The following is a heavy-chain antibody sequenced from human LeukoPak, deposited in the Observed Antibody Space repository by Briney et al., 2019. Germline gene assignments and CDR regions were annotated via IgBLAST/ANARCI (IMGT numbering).Heavy chain of an antibody. D-gene: IGHD5-12*01. Sequence: PGGSLRLSCAASGFTFSYYGMHWVRQAPGKGLEWVAVISYCGGNQYYVDSVKGRFTISRDNSKNTLHLQMISLRVEDTAVYYCAKSESGYNDYVSGGFDYWGQGTLVTVSS. CDR3: AKSESGYNDYVSGGFDY. J-gene: IGHJ4*02. CDR2: ISYCGGNQ. V-gene: IGHV3-30*18. CDR1: GFTFSYYG.